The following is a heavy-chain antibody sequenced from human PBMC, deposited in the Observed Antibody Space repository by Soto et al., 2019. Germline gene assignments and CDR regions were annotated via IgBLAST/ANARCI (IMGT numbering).Heavy chain of an antibody. CDR3: ARNNTAMAYYYYYYMDV. D-gene: IGHD5-18*01. V-gene: IGHV4-39*01. J-gene: IGHJ6*03. CDR1: GGSISSSSYY. CDR2: IYYSGST. Sequence: SETLSLTCTVSGGSISSSSYYWGWIRQPPGKGLEWIGSIYYSGSTYYNPSLKSRVTISVDTSKNQFSLKLSSVTAADTAVYYCARNNTAMAYYYYYYMDVWGKGTTVTVSS.